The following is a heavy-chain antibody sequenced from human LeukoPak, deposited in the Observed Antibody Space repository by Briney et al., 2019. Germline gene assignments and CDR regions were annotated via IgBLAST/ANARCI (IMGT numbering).Heavy chain of an antibody. D-gene: IGHD4-17*01. CDR1: GGSISSSSYY. CDR3: ARDSGDVQVGWFDP. Sequence: SETLSLTFTVSGGSISSSSYYWCWIRQPPGKWLEWIGSLYYSGITYYNPSLKSRVTISVDTSTNQFSLKLSSVTAADTAVYYCARDSGDVQVGWFDPWGQGTLVTVSS. CDR2: LYYSGIT. J-gene: IGHJ5*02. V-gene: IGHV4-39*07.